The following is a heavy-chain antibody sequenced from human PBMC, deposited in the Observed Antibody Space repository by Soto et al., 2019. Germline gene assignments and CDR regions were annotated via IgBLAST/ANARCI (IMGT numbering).Heavy chain of an antibody. D-gene: IGHD1-1*01. CDR3: AIWNPDGFDP. Sequence: SETLSLTCPVSGSSTSSDNYWSWIRQPPGKGLEWIGHIYYSGNNDYNPSLKIRLAISIDTSKNEFSLKLNSVNAADTDVYFSAIWNPDGFDPWGQVTLVNVS. CDR2: IYYSGNN. J-gene: IGHJ5*02. CDR1: GSSTSSDNY. V-gene: IGHV4-30-4*01.